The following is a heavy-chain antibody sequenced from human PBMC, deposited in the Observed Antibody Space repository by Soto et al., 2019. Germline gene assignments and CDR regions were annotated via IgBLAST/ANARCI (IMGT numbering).Heavy chain of an antibody. Sequence: PGGSLRLSCAASGFTFSSYGMHWVRQAPGKGLEWVAVIWYDGSNKYYADSVKGRFTISRDNSKNTLYLQMNSLRAEDTAVYYCARDPGQQLETYGMDFRGQGTSVTVSS. CDR2: IWYDGSNK. CDR1: GFTFSSYG. J-gene: IGHJ6*02. CDR3: ARDPGQQLETYGMDF. V-gene: IGHV3-33*01. D-gene: IGHD6-13*01.